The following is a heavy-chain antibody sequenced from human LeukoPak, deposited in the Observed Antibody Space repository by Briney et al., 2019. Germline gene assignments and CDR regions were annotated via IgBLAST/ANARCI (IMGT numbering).Heavy chain of an antibody. J-gene: IGHJ4*02. V-gene: IGHV4-59*01. CDR1: GGSISSYY. Sequence: SETLSLTCTVSGGSISSYYWSWIRQPPGKGLEWIGYIYYSGSTNYNPSLKSRVTISVDTSGNQFSLKLSSVTAADTAVYYCARDILAYFDYWGQGTLVTVSS. D-gene: IGHD2-21*01. CDR2: IYYSGST. CDR3: ARDILAYFDY.